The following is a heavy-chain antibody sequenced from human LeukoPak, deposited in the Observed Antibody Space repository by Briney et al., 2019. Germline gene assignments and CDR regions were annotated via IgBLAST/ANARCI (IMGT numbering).Heavy chain of an antibody. CDR3: VRDSDDYYWALDF. CDR2: TYYRSRWGN. J-gene: IGHJ4*02. Sequence: SQTLSLTCAISGDSVSNNIATRNWVRQSPSRGLEWLGRTYYRSRWGNEYAISVKSRITINPDTSRNQFSLQLNSVTPEDTAVYYCVRDSDDYYWALDFWGRGTPVTVSS. D-gene: IGHD3-10*01. CDR1: GDSVSNNIAT. V-gene: IGHV6-1*01.